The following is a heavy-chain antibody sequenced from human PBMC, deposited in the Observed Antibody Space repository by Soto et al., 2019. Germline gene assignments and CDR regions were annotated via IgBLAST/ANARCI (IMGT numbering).Heavy chain of an antibody. J-gene: IGHJ4*02. D-gene: IGHD1-7*01. CDR1: GCTFSSYG. Sequence: EVQLLESGGGLVQPGGSLRLSCAASGCTFSSYGMTWVRQAPGKGLEWVSFSSATGAGTYYADSVKGRFTISRDNSKNTLYLQMTSLSADDTAVYYCAKDRRAGGNYGFYSDFWGQGALVIVSS. CDR3: AKDRRAGGNYGFYSDF. CDR2: SSATGAGT. V-gene: IGHV3-23*01.